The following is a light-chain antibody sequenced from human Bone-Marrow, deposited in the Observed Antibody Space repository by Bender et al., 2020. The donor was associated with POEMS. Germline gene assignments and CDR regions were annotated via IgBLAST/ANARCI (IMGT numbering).Light chain of an antibody. CDR2: EVN. J-gene: IGLJ3*02. CDR3: WSYSGRNTWV. Sequence: QSALTQPASVSGSPGQSITISCTGTSRDVGNYSHVSLYQQYPGKAPKLILFEVNQRSSGVSDSFSDAKSANTASLTISGLQPEDGADYCCWSYSGRNTWVFGGGTRLTVL. CDR1: SRDVGNYSH. V-gene: IGLV2-23*02.